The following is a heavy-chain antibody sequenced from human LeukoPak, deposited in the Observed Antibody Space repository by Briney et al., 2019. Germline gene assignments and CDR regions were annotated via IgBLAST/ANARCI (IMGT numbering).Heavy chain of an antibody. V-gene: IGHV3-23*01. D-gene: IGHD5-12*01. Sequence: GGSLPLSCAASGFTFTTYAMSWVRQAPGKGLEWVSAISGSGSNTYYADSVKGRFTISRDTSKNTLYLQMNSLRADDTAVYYCATVLRVAAIRGYFAYWSQRSLVTVSS. J-gene: IGHJ4*02. CDR1: GFTFTTYA. CDR2: ISGSGSNT. CDR3: ATVLRVAAIRGYFAY.